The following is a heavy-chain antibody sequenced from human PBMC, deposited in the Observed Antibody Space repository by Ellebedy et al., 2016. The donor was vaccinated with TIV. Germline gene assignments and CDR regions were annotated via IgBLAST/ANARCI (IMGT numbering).Heavy chain of an antibody. CDR1: GFSFSSYW. V-gene: IGHV3-7*01. Sequence: GESLKISCAASGFSFSSYWMTWVRQAPGKGLEWVANIRLDGGDKYYVDSVKGRFTVSRDNAKNSLYLQMTSLRADDTAVYYCATDGSYGDYLSPTHAFVIWGQGTMVTVPS. J-gene: IGHJ3*02. CDR2: IRLDGGDK. D-gene: IGHD4-17*01. CDR3: ATDGSYGDYLSPTHAFVI.